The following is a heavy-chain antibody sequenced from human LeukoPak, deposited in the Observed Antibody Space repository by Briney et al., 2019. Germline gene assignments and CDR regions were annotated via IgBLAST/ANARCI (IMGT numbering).Heavy chain of an antibody. CDR2: ISSSSSYI. V-gene: IGHV3-21*01. J-gene: IGHJ4*02. CDR3: ARDICGGDCYWDY. CDR1: GFTFSSYS. D-gene: IGHD2-21*02. Sequence: PGGSLRLSCAASGFTFSSYSMNWVRQAPGKGLEWVSSISSSSSYIYYADSVKGRFTISRDNAKNSLYLQMNSLRAEDTAVYYCARDICGGDCYWDYWGQGTLVTVSS.